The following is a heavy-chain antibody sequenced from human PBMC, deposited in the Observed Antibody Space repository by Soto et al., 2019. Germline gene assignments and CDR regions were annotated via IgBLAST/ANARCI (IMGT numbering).Heavy chain of an antibody. Sequence: EVQLVESGGGLVQPGGSLRLSCAASGFTFSSYDMHWVRQATGKGLEWVSAIGTAGDTYYPGSVKGRFTISRENAKNSLYLQINSLRAGDTAVYYCARGIGYGPTLFDYWGQGTLVTVSS. CDR3: ARGIGYGPTLFDY. V-gene: IGHV3-13*04. CDR2: IGTAGDT. D-gene: IGHD5-18*01. J-gene: IGHJ4*02. CDR1: GFTFSSYD.